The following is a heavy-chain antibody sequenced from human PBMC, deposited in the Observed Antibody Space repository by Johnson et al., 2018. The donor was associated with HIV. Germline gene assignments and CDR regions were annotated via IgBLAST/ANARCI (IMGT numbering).Heavy chain of an antibody. Sequence: VQLVESGGGLVQPGRSLRLSCAASGFTVSSNYMSWVRQAPGKGLAWVSVIYSGGSTYYADSVKGRFTISRDNSKNTLYLQMNSLRAEDTALYYCARGAPWSGSDAFDIWGQGTMVTVSS. CDR2: IYSGGST. CDR3: ARGAPWSGSDAFDI. D-gene: IGHD3-3*01. V-gene: IGHV3-53*01. J-gene: IGHJ3*02. CDR1: GFTVSSNY.